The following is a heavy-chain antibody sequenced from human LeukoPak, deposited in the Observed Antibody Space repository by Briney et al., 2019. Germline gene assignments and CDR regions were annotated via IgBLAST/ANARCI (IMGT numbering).Heavy chain of an antibody. V-gene: IGHV3-23*01. D-gene: IGHD2-2*01. CDR1: GFTFSSYA. CDR3: AKSDIIVVSDAKGNWFDP. Sequence: GSLRLSCAASGFTFSSYAMSWVRQAPGKGLEWVSAISGSGGSTYYADSVKGRFTISRDNSKNTLYLQMNNLRTEDMAVYYCAKSDIIVVSDAKGNWFDPWGQGSLVTVSS. CDR2: ISGSGGST. J-gene: IGHJ5*02.